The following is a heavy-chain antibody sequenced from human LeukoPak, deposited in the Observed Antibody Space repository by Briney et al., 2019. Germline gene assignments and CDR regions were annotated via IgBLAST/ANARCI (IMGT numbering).Heavy chain of an antibody. J-gene: IGHJ4*02. D-gene: IGHD6-19*01. V-gene: IGHV3-21*01. CDR3: ARDLMAVAGTGFDY. Sequence: PRGPLRLSCAASGFTFSSYSMNWVRQAPGKGMELVSSISRGGDYTSSEDSVKGRFTISRDNAKDSLYLQLNSLRAEDTAVYYCARDLMAVAGTGFDYWGEGALVTVSS. CDR2: ISRGGDYT. CDR1: GFTFSSYS.